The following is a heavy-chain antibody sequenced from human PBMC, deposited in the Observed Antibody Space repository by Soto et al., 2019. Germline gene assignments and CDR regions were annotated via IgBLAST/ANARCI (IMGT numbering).Heavy chain of an antibody. CDR1: GFTFSSYG. CDR3: AKDSSDILTGDYYYGMDV. D-gene: IGHD3-9*01. CDR2: ISYDGSNK. V-gene: IGHV3-30*18. Sequence: GGSLRLSCAASGFTFSSYGMHWVRQAPGKGLEWVAVISYDGSNKYYADSVKGRFTISRDNSKNTLYLQMNSLRAEDTAVYYCAKDSSDILTGDYYYGMDVWGQGTTVTVSS. J-gene: IGHJ6*02.